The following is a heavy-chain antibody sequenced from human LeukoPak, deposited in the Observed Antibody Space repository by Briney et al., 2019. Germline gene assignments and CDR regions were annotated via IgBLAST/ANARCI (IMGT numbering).Heavy chain of an antibody. V-gene: IGHV3-13*01. D-gene: IGHD3-16*01. J-gene: IGHJ5*02. CDR2: IATGGDT. CDR1: GFTFRTYD. Sequence: GGSLRLSCAASGFTFRTYDMHWVRQVTGKSLEWVAAIATGGDTYFAGSAKGRFTISRENAKNSLYLQMNSLRVGDTAVYYCIRGGDGFDPWGQGTLVTASS. CDR3: IRGGDGFDP.